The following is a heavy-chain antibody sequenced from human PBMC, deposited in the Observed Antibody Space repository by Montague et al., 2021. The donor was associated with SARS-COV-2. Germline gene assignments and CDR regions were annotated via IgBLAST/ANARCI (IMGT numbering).Heavy chain of an antibody. CDR1: GGSISSYY. CDR2: IYYSGST. V-gene: IGHV4-59*08. Sequence: SETLSLTCTVSGGSISSYYWSWIRQPPGKGLEWIGYIYYSGSTNYNPSLKSRVTISVDTSKNQFSLKLSSVTAADTAVYYCARHKKRLWFGELLFDSRGQGTLVTVSS. CDR3: ARHKKRLWFGELLFDS. J-gene: IGHJ4*02. D-gene: IGHD3-10*01.